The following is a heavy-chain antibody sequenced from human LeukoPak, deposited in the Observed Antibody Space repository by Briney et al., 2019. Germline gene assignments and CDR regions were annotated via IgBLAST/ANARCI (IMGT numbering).Heavy chain of an antibody. CDR2: VSGSGGST. CDR3: AKDVQQLPRGYFDY. V-gene: IGHV3-23*01. Sequence: PGGSLRLSCAASGFTFSSYAMNWVRQAPGKGLEWVSAVSGSGGSTYYADSLKGRFTISRDNSKNTLYVQMNSLRAEDTAVYYCAKDVQQLPRGYFDYWGQGTLVTVSS. CDR1: GFTFSSYA. D-gene: IGHD6-13*01. J-gene: IGHJ4*02.